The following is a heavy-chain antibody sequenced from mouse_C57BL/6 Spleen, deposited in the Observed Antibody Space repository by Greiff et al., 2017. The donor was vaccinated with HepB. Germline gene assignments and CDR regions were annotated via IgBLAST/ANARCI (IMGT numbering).Heavy chain of an antibody. Sequence: EVKVVESGGGLVKPGGSLKLSCAASGFTFSSYAMSWVRQTPEKRLEWVATISDGGSYTYYPDNVRGRFTISRDNSKNNLYLQMSHLKSEDTAMYYCARLYGYDVGWFAYWGQGTLVTVSA. CDR3: ARLYGYDVGWFAY. D-gene: IGHD2-2*01. V-gene: IGHV5-4*03. CDR2: ISDGGSYT. J-gene: IGHJ3*01. CDR1: GFTFSSYA.